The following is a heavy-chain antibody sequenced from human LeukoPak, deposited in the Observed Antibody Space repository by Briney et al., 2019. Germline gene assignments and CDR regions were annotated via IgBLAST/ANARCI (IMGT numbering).Heavy chain of an antibody. V-gene: IGHV4-34*01. CDR2: INHSGST. D-gene: IGHD1-20*01. CDR1: GGSFSGYY. CDR3: ARADNWNYYGMDV. Sequence: SETLSLTCAVYGGSFSGYYWSWIRQPPGKGLEWIGEINHSGSTNYNPSLKSRVTISVDTSKNQFSLKLSSVTAADTAVYYCARADNWNYYGMDVWGQGTTVTVSS. J-gene: IGHJ6*02.